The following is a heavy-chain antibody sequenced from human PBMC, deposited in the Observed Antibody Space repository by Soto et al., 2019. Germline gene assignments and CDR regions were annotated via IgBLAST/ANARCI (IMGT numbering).Heavy chain of an antibody. J-gene: IGHJ6*02. CDR3: ARDGIAVAGPGYYYYGMDV. Sequence: GASVMVSCKASGYTFTSYGISWVRQAPGQGLEWMGWISAYNGNTNYAQKLQGRVAMTTDTSTSTAYMELRSLRSDDTAVYYCARDGIAVAGPGYYYYGMDVWGQGTTVTVSS. CDR2: ISAYNGNT. V-gene: IGHV1-18*04. CDR1: GYTFTSYG. D-gene: IGHD6-19*01.